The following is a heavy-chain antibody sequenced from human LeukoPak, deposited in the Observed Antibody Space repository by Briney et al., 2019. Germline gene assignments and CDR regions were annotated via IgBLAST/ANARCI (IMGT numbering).Heavy chain of an antibody. D-gene: IGHD1-26*01. V-gene: IGHV3-7*01. CDR1: GFTFSDYN. CDR3: ARDRWELSYWYFDL. CDR2: IKQDGSEK. J-gene: IGHJ2*01. Sequence: GGSLRLSCTASGFTFSDYNMNWVRQAPGKGLEWVANIKQDGSEKYYVDSVKGRYTISRDNAKNSLYLQMNSLRAEDTAVYYCARDRWELSYWYFDLWGRGTLVTVSS.